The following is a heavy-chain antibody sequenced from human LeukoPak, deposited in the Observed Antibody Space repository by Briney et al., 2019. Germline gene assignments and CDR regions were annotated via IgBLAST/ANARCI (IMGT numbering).Heavy chain of an antibody. V-gene: IGHV4-34*01. CDR3: ARGVYYDYVWGSYRPQIFDY. D-gene: IGHD3-16*02. CDR1: GGSFSGYY. J-gene: IGHJ4*02. Sequence: SSEILSLTCAVYGGSFSGYYWSWIRQPPGKGLEWIGEINHSGSTNYNPSLKSRVTISVDRSKNQFSLKLSSVTAADTAVYYCARGVYYDYVWGSYRPQIFDYWGQGTLVTVSS. CDR2: INHSGST.